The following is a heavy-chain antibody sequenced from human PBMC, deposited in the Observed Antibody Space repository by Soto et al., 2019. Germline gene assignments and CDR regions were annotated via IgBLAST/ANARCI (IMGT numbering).Heavy chain of an antibody. CDR2: MNPNSGNT. CDR1: GYTFTSYD. Sequence: QVQLVQSGAEVKKPGASVKVSCKASGYTFTSYDINWVRQATGQGLEWMGWMNPNSGNTGYTQKFQGRVTMTRNTSISTAYMELSSLRSEDTAVYYCAAISTSAGWFDPWGQGTLVTVSS. V-gene: IGHV1-8*01. J-gene: IGHJ5*02. D-gene: IGHD2-2*01. CDR3: AAISTSAGWFDP.